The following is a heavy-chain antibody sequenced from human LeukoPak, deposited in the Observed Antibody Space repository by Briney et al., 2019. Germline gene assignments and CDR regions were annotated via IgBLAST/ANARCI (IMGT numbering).Heavy chain of an antibody. Sequence: GASVKVSCKASGYTFTIYYMHWVRQDPGQGLEWLGWINPNSGGTSYARRFQGRVTMTRDTSISTAYMELSRLTSDDTAVYYCARNPAYCTSTSCYNDYWGQGTLVTVSS. CDR3: ARNPAYCTSTSCYNDY. V-gene: IGHV1-2*02. CDR2: INPNSGGT. J-gene: IGHJ4*02. CDR1: GYTFTIYY. D-gene: IGHD2-2*02.